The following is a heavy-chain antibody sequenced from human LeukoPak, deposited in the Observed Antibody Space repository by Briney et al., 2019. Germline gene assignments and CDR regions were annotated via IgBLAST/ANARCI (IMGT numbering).Heavy chain of an antibody. J-gene: IGHJ4*02. Sequence: GSLRLSCAASGFTFSSYAMSWVRQAPGKGLEWVSAISGSGGSTYYADSVKGRFTISRDNSKNTLYLQMNSLRAEDTAVYYCAKDYHYYGSGSYLTDYWGQGTLVTVSS. CDR3: AKDYHYYGSGSYLTDY. V-gene: IGHV3-23*01. CDR1: GFTFSSYA. D-gene: IGHD3-10*01. CDR2: ISGSGGST.